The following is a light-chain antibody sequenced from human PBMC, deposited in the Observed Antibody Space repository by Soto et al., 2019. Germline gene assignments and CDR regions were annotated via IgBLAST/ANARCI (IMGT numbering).Light chain of an antibody. CDR1: GSNIGVGYE. Sequence: QSVLTQPPSVSGAPGQRVTIPCTGSGSNIGVGYEVHWYQQLPGTAPKLLIYAHTNRPSGVPDRFSASTSGTSASLAIPGPGAGDGADYYSQSFDSPLRGSRVFGGGPQLTVL. CDR2: AHT. V-gene: IGLV1-40*01. CDR3: QSFDSPLRGSRV. J-gene: IGLJ3*02.